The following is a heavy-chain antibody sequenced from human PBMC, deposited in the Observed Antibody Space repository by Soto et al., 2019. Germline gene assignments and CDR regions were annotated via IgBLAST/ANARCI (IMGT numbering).Heavy chain of an antibody. CDR3: AKDLSSPTYGLED. J-gene: IGHJ6*02. CDR1: GFIFSAYG. CDR2: ISYDGSNK. Sequence: GGSLRLSCAASGFIFSAYGMHWVRQAPGKGLEWVAFISYDGSNKQYVDSVKGRFTISRDNSKEKVYLQMNSLRDEDRAVYHCAKDLSSPTYGLEDWGQGTTVTVSS. V-gene: IGHV3-30*18.